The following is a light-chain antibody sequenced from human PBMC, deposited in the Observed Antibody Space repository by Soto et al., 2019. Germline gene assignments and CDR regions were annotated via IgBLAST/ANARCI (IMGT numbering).Light chain of an antibody. CDR3: QQWFT. Sequence: EIVMTQSPATLSVSPGERATLSCRASQSVSSNLAWYQQKPGQAPRLLIYGASTRATGIPARFSGSGSGTEFTLTISRLEPEDFAVYYCQQWFTFGPGTKVDIK. J-gene: IGKJ3*01. CDR2: GAS. V-gene: IGKV3-15*01. CDR1: QSVSSN.